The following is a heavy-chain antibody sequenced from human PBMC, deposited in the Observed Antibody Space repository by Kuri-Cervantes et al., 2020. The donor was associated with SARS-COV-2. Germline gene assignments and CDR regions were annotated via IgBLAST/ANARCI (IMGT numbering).Heavy chain of an antibody. J-gene: IGHJ6*03. CDR1: GFTFSSYW. V-gene: IGHV3-7*01. D-gene: IGHD6-13*01. CDR2: IKQDGSEK. Sequence: GESLKISCAASGFTFSSYWMSWVRQAPGKGLEWVANIKQDGSEKYYVDSVKGRFTISRDKAKNSLYLQMNSLRAEDTAVYYCARDPAAGLYYYYMDVWGKGTTVTVSS. CDR3: ARDPAAGLYYYYMDV.